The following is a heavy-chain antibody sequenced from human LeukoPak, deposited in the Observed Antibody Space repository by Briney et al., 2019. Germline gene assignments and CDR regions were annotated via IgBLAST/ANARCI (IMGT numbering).Heavy chain of an antibody. J-gene: IGHJ4*02. V-gene: IGHV3-48*04. Sequence: PGGSLRLSCAASGFTFSNYGMSWVRQAPGKGLEWVSYISSSGSTIYYADSVKGRFTISRDSAKNSLYLQMNSLRVEDTAVYYCARDEVITDGFDYWGQGTLVTVSS. D-gene: IGHD1-20*01. CDR2: ISSSGSTI. CDR1: GFTFSNYG. CDR3: ARDEVITDGFDY.